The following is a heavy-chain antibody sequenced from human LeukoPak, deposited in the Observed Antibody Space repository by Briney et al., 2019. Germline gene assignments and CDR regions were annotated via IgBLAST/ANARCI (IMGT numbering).Heavy chain of an antibody. CDR1: GGTFSSYA. D-gene: IGHD5-24*01. CDR3: ARRARDGYNWYYFDY. V-gene: IGHV1-69*13. J-gene: IGHJ4*02. Sequence: SVKVSCKASGGTFSSYAISWVRQAPGQGLEWMGGIIPIFGTANYAQKFQGRVTITADESTSTAYMELSSLRSEDTAVYYCARRARDGYNWYYFDYWGQGTLVTVSS. CDR2: IIPIFGTA.